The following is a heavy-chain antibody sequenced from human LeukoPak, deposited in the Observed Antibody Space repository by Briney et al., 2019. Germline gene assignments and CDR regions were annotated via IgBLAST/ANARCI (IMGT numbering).Heavy chain of an antibody. CDR3: ARLAIFGVVIGWFDP. CDR2: INHSGST. V-gene: IGHV4-34*01. CDR1: GGSFSGYY. Sequence: SETLSLTCAVYGGSFSGYYWSWIRRPPGKGLEWIGEINHSGSTNYNPSLKSRVTISVDTSKNQFSLKLSSVTAADTAVYYCARLAIFGVVIGWFDPWGQGTLVTVSS. J-gene: IGHJ5*02. D-gene: IGHD3-3*01.